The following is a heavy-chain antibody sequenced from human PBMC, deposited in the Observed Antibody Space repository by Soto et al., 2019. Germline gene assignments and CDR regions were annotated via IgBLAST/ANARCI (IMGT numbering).Heavy chain of an antibody. J-gene: IGHJ3*02. D-gene: IGHD2-2*01. CDR2: IANGDNHI. CDR1: GFTFSEYS. CDR3: ARENGHCTDACNRGAFDI. V-gene: IGHV3-21*01. Sequence: EVQVVESGGGLVKPGGSLRLSCAASGFTFSEYSFLWVRQAPGKGLEWLSFIANGDNHIFYSDSVKGRFTISRDNAKKSVYLQLNRLRADDSAVYYCARENGHCTDACNRGAFDIWGQGTMVTVSS.